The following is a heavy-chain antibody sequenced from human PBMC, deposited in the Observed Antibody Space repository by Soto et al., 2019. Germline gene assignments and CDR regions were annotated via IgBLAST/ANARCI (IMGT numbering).Heavy chain of an antibody. J-gene: IGHJ6*02. CDR2: IDTDGGTT. D-gene: IGHD3-22*01. CDR3: VRANGSGYDYGLYV. CDR1: GFTFSRCS. Sequence: PGGSLTLSSAASGFTFSRCSMHWVRQAPGQGLVWVSVIDTDGGTTSYADSVRGRFTISRDNAKNTLYLQMNSLRAEDTAVYYCVRANGSGYDYGLYVWGQGTTVTVSS. V-gene: IGHV3-74*01.